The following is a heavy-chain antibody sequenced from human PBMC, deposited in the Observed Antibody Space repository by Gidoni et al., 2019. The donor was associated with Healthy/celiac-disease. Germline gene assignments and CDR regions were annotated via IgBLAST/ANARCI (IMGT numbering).Heavy chain of an antibody. CDR1: GGSISSGGYY. J-gene: IGHJ4*02. CDR2: IYYSGST. Sequence: QVPLQESGPGLLKPSQTLSLTFTVSGGSISSGGYYWRWIRQPPGKGLEWIGYIYYSGSTYYNPSLKSRVTRSVDTSKNQFSLKLSSVTAADTAVYYCARTYYDIWTGYQGYDYWGQGTLVTVSS. D-gene: IGHD3-9*01. CDR3: ARTYYDIWTGYQGYDY. V-gene: IGHV4-31*03.